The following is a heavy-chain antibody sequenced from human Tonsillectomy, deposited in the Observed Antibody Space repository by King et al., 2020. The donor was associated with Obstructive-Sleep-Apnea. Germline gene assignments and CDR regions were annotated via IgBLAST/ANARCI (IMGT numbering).Heavy chain of an antibody. V-gene: IGHV3-33*06. J-gene: IGHJ2*01. Sequence: QLVQSGGGVVQPGRSLRLSCAASGLTFSSYGMHWVRQAPGKGLEWVAVIWYDGSNKYYADSVKGRFTISRDNSKNTLYLQMNSLRVEDTAVYYCAKGRGQAGWYINLWGRGTLVTVSS. CDR1: GLTFSSYG. D-gene: IGHD3-10*01. CDR3: AKGRGQAGWYINL. CDR2: IWYDGSNK.